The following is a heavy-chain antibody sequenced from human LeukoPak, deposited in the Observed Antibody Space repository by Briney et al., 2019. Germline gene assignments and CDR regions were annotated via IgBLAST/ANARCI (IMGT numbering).Heavy chain of an antibody. V-gene: IGHV3-33*01. CDR3: ARDSKTGSFDY. Sequence: PGGSLRLSCAAPGFTFSSYGMHWVRQAPGKGLEWVAVIWYDGSNKYYADSVKGRFTISRDNSKNTLYLQMNSLRAEDTAVYYCARDSKTGSFDYWGQGTLVTVSS. J-gene: IGHJ4*02. D-gene: IGHD3-10*01. CDR1: GFTFSSYG. CDR2: IWYDGSNK.